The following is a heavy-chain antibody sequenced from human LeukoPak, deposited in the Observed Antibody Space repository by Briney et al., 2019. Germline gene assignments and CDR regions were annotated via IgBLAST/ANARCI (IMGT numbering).Heavy chain of an antibody. Sequence: GASVKVSCKTSGYTFTGYDINWVRQAAGQGFEWMGWMHPNSGDTGYAHNLQGRITFTRDSSTATVFMELSSLRSEDTAMYYCARGRLNGNVDFWGQGTLVTVSS. CDR2: MHPNSGDT. V-gene: IGHV1-8*01. D-gene: IGHD1-20*01. J-gene: IGHJ4*02. CDR1: GYTFTGYD. CDR3: ARGRLNGNVDF.